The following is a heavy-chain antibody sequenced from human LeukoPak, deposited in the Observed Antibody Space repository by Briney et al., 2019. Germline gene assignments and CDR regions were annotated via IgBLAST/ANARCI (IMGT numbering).Heavy chain of an antibody. CDR2: IHHTESA. D-gene: IGHD1-26*01. J-gene: IGHJ1*01. CDR3: ATSSSYYFYH. V-gene: IGHV4-31*03. Sequence: SQTLSLTCTVSGGSISSGTYYWAWIRQRPGKGLEWIGFIHHTESAFCNPSLKSRVTISVDTSQNQVSLNLHSLTAADTAVYYCATSSSYYFYHRGQGTLVTVSS. CDR1: GGSISSGTYY.